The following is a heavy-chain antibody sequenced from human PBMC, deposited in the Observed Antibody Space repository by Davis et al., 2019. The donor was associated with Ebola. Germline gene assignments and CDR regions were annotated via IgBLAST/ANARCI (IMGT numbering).Heavy chain of an antibody. D-gene: IGHD2-21*02. V-gene: IGHV4-61*05. CDR3: ARHKYCGADCYSGYLDF. Sequence: SETLSLTCAVSGGPISSSSYYWSWIRQPPGKGLEWIGYVHYTGATHYNASLKSRVTISIDTSKNQFSLKLSSVTAADTAVYYCARHKYCGADCYSGYLDFWGQGTLVTVSS. CDR1: GGPISSSSYY. CDR2: VHYTGAT. J-gene: IGHJ4*02.